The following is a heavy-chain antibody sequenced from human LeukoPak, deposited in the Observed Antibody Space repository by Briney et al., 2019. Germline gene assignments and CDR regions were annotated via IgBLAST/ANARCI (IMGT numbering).Heavy chain of an antibody. V-gene: IGHV4-38-2*01. CDR1: GYSISSASY. J-gene: IGHJ5*02. D-gene: IGHD5/OR15-5a*01. Sequence: SETLSLTCAVSGYSISSASYWGWIRQPPGKGLEWIGNIYHSGSPYYNPSLKSRVTISVDTSKNQFSLKLSSVTAADTAVYYCASFISVGVYIGWFDPWGQGTLVTVSS. CDR2: IYHSGSP. CDR3: ASFISVGVYIGWFDP.